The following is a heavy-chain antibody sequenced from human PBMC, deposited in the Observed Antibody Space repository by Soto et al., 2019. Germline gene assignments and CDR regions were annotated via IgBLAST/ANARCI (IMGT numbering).Heavy chain of an antibody. CDR2: IYHRGST. CDR1: GGSISSSNW. V-gene: IGHV4-4*02. D-gene: IGHD1-26*01. J-gene: IGHJ4*03. CDR3: ARDQRAFRYFDY. Sequence: PSETLSLTYAVSGGSISSSNWWSWVRQPPGKGLEWIGEIYHRGSTNYNPSLKNRVTISMDTSKNQFSLNLKSVTAADTAVYYCARDQRAFRYFDYWGEGILITVSS.